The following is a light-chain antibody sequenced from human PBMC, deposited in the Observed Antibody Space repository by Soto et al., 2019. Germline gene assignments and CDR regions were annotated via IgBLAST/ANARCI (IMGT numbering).Light chain of an antibody. J-gene: IGKJ1*01. CDR3: LLDYAYFWA. V-gene: IGKV1-6*01. Sequence: AIQVTQSPSSLFASVGDRVTITCRTSQGIRSALGWYQQKPGKVPKLLIYAASTLQSGVPSRFSGSGSGRDFTLTISSLQPEDFATYYCLLDYAYFWAFGQGTKWIS. CDR1: QGIRSA. CDR2: AAS.